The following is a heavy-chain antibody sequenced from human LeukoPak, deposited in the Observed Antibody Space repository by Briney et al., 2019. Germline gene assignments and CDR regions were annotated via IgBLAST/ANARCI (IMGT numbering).Heavy chain of an antibody. J-gene: IGHJ4*02. CDR3: AKRARGAAAGTGHFDY. CDR2: ISGSGGST. D-gene: IGHD6-13*01. V-gene: IGHV3-23*01. Sequence: PGESLRLSCAASGFTFSSYGMSWVRQAPGKGLEWVSAISGSGGSTYYADSVKGRFTISRDNSKNTLYLQMNSLRAEDTAVYYCAKRARGAAAGTGHFDYWGQGTLVTVSS. CDR1: GFTFSSYG.